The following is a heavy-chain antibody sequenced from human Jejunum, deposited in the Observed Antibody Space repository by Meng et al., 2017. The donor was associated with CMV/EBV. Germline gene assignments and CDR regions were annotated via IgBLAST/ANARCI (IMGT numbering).Heavy chain of an antibody. CDR1: ATSFSAYY. D-gene: IGHD2-15*01. V-gene: IGHV4-34*01. Sequence: SLTCVFYATSFSAYYWSWIRQSPQKGLEWIGEIDHSGNTNYNPSLQNRVFISIDTSKKHISLNLTSVTAADTAVYFCAKGIVGAVWSQGTQVTVSS. CDR2: IDHSGNT. CDR3: AKGIVGAV. J-gene: IGHJ1*01.